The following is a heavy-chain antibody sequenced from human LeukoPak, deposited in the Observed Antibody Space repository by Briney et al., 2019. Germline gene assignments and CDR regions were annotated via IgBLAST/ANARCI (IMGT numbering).Heavy chain of an antibody. D-gene: IGHD3-16*01. J-gene: IGHJ6*02. CDR2: ISANNANT. CDR1: GYSFTSNS. CDR3: ARVSRPAQSLWGSAAYGMDV. V-gene: IGHV1-18*01. Sequence: GASEKLSCKASGYSFTSNSFSWVRLGHGQGIEWKGWISANNANTKYSQKLQGRVTLTTDTSTSTAYMELRSLRSDATAVYYCARVSRPAQSLWGSAAYGMDVWGQGSTVTV.